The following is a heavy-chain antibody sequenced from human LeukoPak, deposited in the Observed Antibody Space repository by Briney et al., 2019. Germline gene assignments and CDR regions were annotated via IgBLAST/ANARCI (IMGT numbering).Heavy chain of an antibody. D-gene: IGHD2-21*01. CDR2: IYYSGST. V-gene: IGHV4-59*01. J-gene: IGHJ3*02. CDR3: ARDPQGDDAFDI. Sequence: KPSENLSLTCTVSGGSISSYYWSWIPQPPGKGLEWIGYIYYSGSTNYNPSLKSRVTISVDTSKNQFSLKLSSVTAADTAVYYCARDPQGDDAFDIWGQGTMVTVSS. CDR1: GGSISSYY.